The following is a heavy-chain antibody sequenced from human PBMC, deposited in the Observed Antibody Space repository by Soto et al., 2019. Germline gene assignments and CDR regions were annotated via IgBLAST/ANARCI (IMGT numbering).Heavy chain of an antibody. J-gene: IGHJ4*02. CDR3: ARAVGGSSSRGDY. Sequence: QVQLVQSGAEEKKPGASVKVSCKASGYTFTSYAMHWVRQAPGQRLEWMGWINAGNGNTKYSQKFQGRVSITRDTSVSTAYMELSGLRSQDTAVYYCARAVGGSSSRGDYWGQGTLVTVSS. CDR1: GYTFTSYA. V-gene: IGHV1-3*05. CDR2: INAGNGNT. D-gene: IGHD6-13*01.